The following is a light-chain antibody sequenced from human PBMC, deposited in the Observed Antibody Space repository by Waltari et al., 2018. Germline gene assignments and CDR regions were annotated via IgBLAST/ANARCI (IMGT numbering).Light chain of an antibody. J-gene: IGKJ2*01. CDR2: DAN. Sequence: EIVFAQSPATLSLSAAERAKLSCTASLTVSGYLAWYQHRHGHAPRLVIYDANHRATGIPARCSGSESDTDFTLSSSSLVPEYFVVDYCQHSISWPYTFGQGT. CDR1: LTVSGY. CDR3: QHSISWPYT. V-gene: IGKV3-11*01.